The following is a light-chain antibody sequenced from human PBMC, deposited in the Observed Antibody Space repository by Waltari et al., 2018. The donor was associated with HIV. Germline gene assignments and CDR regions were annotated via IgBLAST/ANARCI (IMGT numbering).Light chain of an antibody. CDR1: QPVSSW. CDR2: ATS. J-gene: IGKJ1*01. Sequence: DIQMTQSPSSVSASVVDRVTITCRASQPVSSWLTWYQQKPGKSPDLLIYATSILQSGVPSRFSGSGSGTNFTLTITSLQPEDFASYYCQQANSFPWTFGQGTKVEIK. CDR3: QQANSFPWT. V-gene: IGKV1-12*01.